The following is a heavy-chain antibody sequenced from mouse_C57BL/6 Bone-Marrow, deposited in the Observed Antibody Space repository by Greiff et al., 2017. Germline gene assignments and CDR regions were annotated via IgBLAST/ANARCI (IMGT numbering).Heavy chain of an antibody. D-gene: IGHD2-4*01. J-gene: IGHJ4*01. V-gene: IGHV1-9*01. CDR2: ILPGSGST. CDR3: ANLYDYYEAMDY. Sequence: QVQLQQSGAELMKPGASVKLSCKATGYTFTGYWIEWVKQRPGHGLEWIGEILPGSGSTNYNEKFKGKATFTADTSSTPAYMQLSSLTTEDSAIYYCANLYDYYEAMDYWGQGTSVTVSS. CDR1: GYTFTGYW.